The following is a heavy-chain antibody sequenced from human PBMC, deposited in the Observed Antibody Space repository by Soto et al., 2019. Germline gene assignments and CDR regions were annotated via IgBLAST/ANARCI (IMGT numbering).Heavy chain of an antibody. D-gene: IGHD6-13*01. CDR3: TQAAGYISTWFFDS. CDR2: TYYRSKWYS. Sequence: QSPSRGLEWLGRTYYRSKWYSDYAVSVKSRITINPDTSKNQFSLQLNSVTPEDTAVYYCTQAAGYISTWFFDSWAQGTLVTVSS. V-gene: IGHV6-1*01. J-gene: IGHJ4*02.